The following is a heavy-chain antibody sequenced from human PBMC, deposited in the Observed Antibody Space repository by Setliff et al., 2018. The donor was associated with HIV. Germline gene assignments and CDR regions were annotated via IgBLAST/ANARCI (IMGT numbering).Heavy chain of an antibody. V-gene: IGHV4-39*07. CDR3: ARGSPEAFQDSGWYN. CDR2: IYYSGST. D-gene: IGHD6-19*01. CDR1: GGSIISSSDY. J-gene: IGHJ1*01. Sequence: PSETLSLTCTVSGGSIISSSDYWVWIRQPPGKGLEWIGTIYYSGSTYYNPSLKSRVTISVDTSKNQFSLKLNSVTAADTAVYYCARGSPEAFQDSGWYNWGQGTLVTVSS.